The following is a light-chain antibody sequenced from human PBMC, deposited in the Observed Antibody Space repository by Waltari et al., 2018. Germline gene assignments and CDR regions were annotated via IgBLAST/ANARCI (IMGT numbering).Light chain of an antibody. J-gene: IGKJ5*01. V-gene: IGKV2-28*01. CDR1: QSLLHSNGYNY. Sequence: EIVLTQSPLSLTVTLGEPASLPCTYTQSLLHSNGYNYLDWYVQRPGLPPRLLIYFGSYRASGVPDRFSGSGSVTDFTLKISKVEAEDVGVYYCMQALQTSITFGQGTRLEIK. CDR3: MQALQTSIT. CDR2: FGS.